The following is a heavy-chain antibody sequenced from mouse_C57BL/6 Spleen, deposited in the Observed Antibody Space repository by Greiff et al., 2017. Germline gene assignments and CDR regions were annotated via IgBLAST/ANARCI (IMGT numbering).Heavy chain of an antibody. CDR1: GYTFTDYN. CDR3: AIREITTVVATWGYFDY. Sequence: EVQLQESGPELVKPGASVKIPCKASGYTFTDYNMDWVKQSHGKSLEWIGDINPNNGGTIYNQKFKGKATLTVDKSSSTAYMELRSLTSEDTAVYYCAIREITTVVATWGYFDYWGQGTTLTVSS. J-gene: IGHJ2*01. CDR2: INPNNGGT. D-gene: IGHD1-1*01. V-gene: IGHV1-18*01.